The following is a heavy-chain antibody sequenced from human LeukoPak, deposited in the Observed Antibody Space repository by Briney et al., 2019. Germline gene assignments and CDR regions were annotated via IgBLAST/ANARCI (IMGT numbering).Heavy chain of an antibody. CDR1: GYTFTGYY. J-gene: IGHJ4*02. Sequence: ASVKVSCKASGYTFTGYYMHWVRQAPGQGLEWMGWINANSGDTKYAQKFQGRVTMTRDTSISAAYMELSRLRSDDTAMYYCAREISGYSDYWGQGTLVTVSS. V-gene: IGHV1-2*02. CDR2: INANSGDT. CDR3: AREISGYSDY. D-gene: IGHD3-22*01.